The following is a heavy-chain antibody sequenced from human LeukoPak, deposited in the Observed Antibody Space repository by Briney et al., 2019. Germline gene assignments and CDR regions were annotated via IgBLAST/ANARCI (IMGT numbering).Heavy chain of an antibody. CDR3: ASGYGPIDY. V-gene: IGHV3-53*01. D-gene: IGHD4/OR15-4a*01. Sequence: GGSLRLSCAASGFTFSDYYMSWVRQAPGKGLEWVSVIYSGGSTYYADSVKGRFTISRDNSKNTLYLQMNSLRAEDTAVYYCASGYGPIDYWGQGTLVTVSS. CDR1: GFTFSDYY. J-gene: IGHJ4*02. CDR2: IYSGGST.